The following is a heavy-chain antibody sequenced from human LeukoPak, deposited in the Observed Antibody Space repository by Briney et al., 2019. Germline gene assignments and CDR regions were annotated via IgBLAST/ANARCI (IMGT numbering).Heavy chain of an antibody. CDR1: GFTFSGSA. D-gene: IGHD5-18*01. Sequence: GGSLRLSCAASGFTFSGSAMHWVRQAPGKGLEWVANIKKDGSEKYYVDSVKGRFTISRDNAKTSLYLQMNSLRAEDTAVYYCARDLSGVTGYTYGRGIDYRGQGTLVTVSS. V-gene: IGHV3-7*01. CDR2: IKKDGSEK. CDR3: ARDLSGVTGYTYGRGIDY. J-gene: IGHJ4*02.